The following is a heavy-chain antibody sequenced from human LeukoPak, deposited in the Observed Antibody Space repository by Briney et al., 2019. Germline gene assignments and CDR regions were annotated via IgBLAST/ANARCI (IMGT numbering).Heavy chain of an antibody. CDR3: ARQGIAVAGTSLYYYYYMDV. V-gene: IGHV4-34*01. CDR1: GGSFSGYY. Sequence: SETLSLTCGVYGGSFSGYYWSWIRQTPGKGLEWIGEINHSESTNYNPSLKSRVTISVDTSKNQFSLKLGSVTAADTAVYYCARQGIAVAGTSLYYYYYMDVWGKGTTVTVSS. CDR2: INHSEST. D-gene: IGHD6-19*01. J-gene: IGHJ6*03.